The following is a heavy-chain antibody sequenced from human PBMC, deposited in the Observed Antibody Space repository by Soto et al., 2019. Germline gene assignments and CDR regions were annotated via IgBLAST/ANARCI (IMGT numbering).Heavy chain of an antibody. CDR2: INAGNGNT. J-gene: IGHJ6*02. CDR1: GYTFTGYA. D-gene: IGHD2-2*01. Sequence: GASVKVSCKASGYTFTGYARHWVRQAPGQRLEWMGWINAGNGNTKYSQKFQGRVTITRDTSASTAYMELSSLRSEDTAVYYCARDKRYCSSTSCYPGMDVWGQGTTVTVCS. V-gene: IGHV1-3*01. CDR3: ARDKRYCSSTSCYPGMDV.